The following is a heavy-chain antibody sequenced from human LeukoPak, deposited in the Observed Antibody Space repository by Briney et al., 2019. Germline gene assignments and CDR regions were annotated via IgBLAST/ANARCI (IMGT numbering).Heavy chain of an antibody. D-gene: IGHD3-3*01. V-gene: IGHV4-34*01. Sequence: SETLSLTCALYGGSFSGYYWSWIRQPPGKGLEWIGEINHSGSTNYNPSLKSRVTISVDTSKNQFSLKLSSVTAADTAVYYCARGRPGNFWYWGQGTLVTVSS. J-gene: IGHJ4*02. CDR2: INHSGST. CDR1: GGSFSGYY. CDR3: ARGRPGNFWY.